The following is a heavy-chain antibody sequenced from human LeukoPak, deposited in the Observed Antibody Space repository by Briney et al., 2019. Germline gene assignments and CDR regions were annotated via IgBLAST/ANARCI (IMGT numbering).Heavy chain of an antibody. CDR2: IHSNGGTT. V-gene: IGHV3-64D*09. Sequence: GGSLRLSCSASGFTFSGFAMHWVRQAPGKGLEYVSAIHSNGGTTYYADSVKGRFTISRDNSKNTLYLQMSSLRVEDTAVYYCAGHSGSRYFDYWGQGTLVTVSS. CDR3: AGHSGSRYFDY. J-gene: IGHJ4*02. D-gene: IGHD1-26*01. CDR1: GFTFSGFA.